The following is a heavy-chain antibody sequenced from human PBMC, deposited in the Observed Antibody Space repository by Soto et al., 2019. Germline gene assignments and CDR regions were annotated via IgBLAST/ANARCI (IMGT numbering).Heavy chain of an antibody. V-gene: IGHV1-69*04. J-gene: IGHJ4*02. CDR1: GGTFSSTG. CDR3: ALSLQQLSFFDN. CDR2: IIPMVGTP. Sequence: QVPVVQSGAEVKKPGSSVKVSCKASGGTFSSTGLNWVRQAPGQGLEWMGRIIPMVGTPNYAQKFQGRVTISADKSTSTAYMELSSLRSEDTAVYYCALSLQQLSFFDNWGPGTLVTVSS. D-gene: IGHD5-18*01.